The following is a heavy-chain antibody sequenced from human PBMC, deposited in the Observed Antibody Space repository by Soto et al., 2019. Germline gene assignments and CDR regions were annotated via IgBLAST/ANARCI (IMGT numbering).Heavy chain of an antibody. Sequence: QVQLQESGPGLVKPSQTLSLTCNVSGGPINSPDYYWSWIRQSPGKGLEWIGYLYFNGGTQYNPSLRTPVSMSLDTSKKHFSLNMRSVTAGDTAVYYCARGISKYSSWYEPHTWFDAWGQGALVTVSS. CDR2: LYFNGGT. CDR3: ARGISKYSSWYEPHTWFDA. D-gene: IGHD6-13*01. CDR1: GGPINSPDYY. J-gene: IGHJ5*02. V-gene: IGHV4-30-4*01.